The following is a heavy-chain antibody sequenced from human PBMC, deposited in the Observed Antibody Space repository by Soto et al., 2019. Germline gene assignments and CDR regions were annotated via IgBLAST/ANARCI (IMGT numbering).Heavy chain of an antibody. J-gene: IGHJ4*02. Sequence: PSETLSLTCTVSGGSISSYYWSWIRQPPGKGLEWIGYIYYSGSTNYNPSLKSRVTISVDTSKNQFSLKLSSVTAADTAVYYCARHAYSGYVGYWGQGTPVTVS. V-gene: IGHV4-59*08. CDR2: IYYSGST. CDR3: ARHAYSGYVGY. D-gene: IGHD5-12*01. CDR1: GGSISSYY.